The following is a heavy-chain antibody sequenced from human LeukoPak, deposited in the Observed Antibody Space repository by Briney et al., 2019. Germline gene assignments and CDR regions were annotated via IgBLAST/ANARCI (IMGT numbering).Heavy chain of an antibody. CDR2: INAGNDNT. Sequence: ASVKVSCKASGYTFSSYIMHWVRQAPGQRPEWMGWINAGNDNTKYSQKFQGRVTMTRDTSTSTVYMELSSRRSEDTAVYYCARGEGSMAPFDYWGQGTLVTVSS. D-gene: IGHD2/OR15-2a*01. CDR1: GYTFSSYI. CDR3: ARGEGSMAPFDY. V-gene: IGHV1-3*01. J-gene: IGHJ4*02.